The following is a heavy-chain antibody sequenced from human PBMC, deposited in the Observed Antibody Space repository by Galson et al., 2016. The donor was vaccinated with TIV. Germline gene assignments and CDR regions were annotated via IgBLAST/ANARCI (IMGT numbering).Heavy chain of an antibody. CDR3: ARRSSGFDAFDI. CDR1: GGSIKSGGYF. Sequence: VSGGSIKSGGYFWSWIRQHPGKALEWTGYIHSSGSTFYNPSLRSRVTISLDTSRDNFSLRLNSVTAADTAVYYCARRSSGFDAFDIWGPGTLVTVSP. D-gene: IGHD3-22*01. V-gene: IGHV4-31*02. CDR2: IHSSGST. J-gene: IGHJ3*02.